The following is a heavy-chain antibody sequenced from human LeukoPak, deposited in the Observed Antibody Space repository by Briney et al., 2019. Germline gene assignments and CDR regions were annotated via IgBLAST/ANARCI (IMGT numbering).Heavy chain of an antibody. CDR1: GGSISTYC. CDR3: ARDQSGYSEYYFDY. D-gene: IGHD5-18*01. Sequence: PSETLSLTCTVSGGSISTYCWSWIRQPAGKGLEWIGRIYPSGSAFYNPSLKSRVTISIDKSKNQFFLNLTSVTAADTALYYCARDQSGYSEYYFDYWGQGSLVTVSS. V-gene: IGHV4-4*07. CDR2: IYPSGSA. J-gene: IGHJ4*02.